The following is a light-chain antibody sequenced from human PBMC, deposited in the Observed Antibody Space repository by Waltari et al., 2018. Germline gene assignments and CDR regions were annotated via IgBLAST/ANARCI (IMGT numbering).Light chain of an antibody. J-gene: IGLJ3*02. V-gene: IGLV1-47*01. CDR3: AAWDDSLSGRV. CDR2: SDN. Sequence: QSVLTQPPSASGTPGQRVTGPCSCSSSHLGGPYVAWFHQPPGTAPKVLIYSDNQRPSGIPARFSGSKSGTSASLAISGLRSEDEADYYCAAWDDSLSGRVFGGGTKLTVL. CDR1: SSHLGGPY.